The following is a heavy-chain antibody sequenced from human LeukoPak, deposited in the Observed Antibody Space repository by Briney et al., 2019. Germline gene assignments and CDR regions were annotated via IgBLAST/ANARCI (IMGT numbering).Heavy chain of an antibody. CDR3: ASPGPSYSSGHNAIDY. D-gene: IGHD6-19*01. Sequence: SETLSLTCAVYGGSISSSSYYWGWIRQPPGKGLEWIGSIYYSGSTYYNPSLKSRVTISVDTSKNQFSLKLSSVTAADTTVYYCASPGPSYSSGHNAIDYWGQGTLVTVSS. J-gene: IGHJ4*02. V-gene: IGHV4-39*01. CDR1: GGSISSSSYY. CDR2: IYYSGST.